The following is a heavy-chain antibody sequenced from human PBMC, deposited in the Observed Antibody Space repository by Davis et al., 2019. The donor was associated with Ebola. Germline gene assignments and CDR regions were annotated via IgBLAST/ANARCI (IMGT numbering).Heavy chain of an antibody. Sequence: GGSLRLSCADSVITFSSYAMTWVRQAPGKGLEWVSAISGSGGTTYYAGSVKGRFTISRDNSKNTVYLQMDSLRAEDTAVFYCARDPVPNEPYYGMDVWGKGTTVTVSS. D-gene: IGHD2-2*01. CDR1: VITFSSYA. J-gene: IGHJ6*04. V-gene: IGHV3-23*01. CDR3: ARDPVPNEPYYGMDV. CDR2: ISGSGGTT.